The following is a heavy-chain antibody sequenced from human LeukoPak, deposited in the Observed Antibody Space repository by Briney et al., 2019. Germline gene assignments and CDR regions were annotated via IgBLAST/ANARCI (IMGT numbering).Heavy chain of an antibody. CDR3: ARPPTYSSSCVGY. V-gene: IGHV5-51*01. J-gene: IGHJ4*02. D-gene: IGHD6-13*01. Sequence: GESLKISCKGSGYSFTSYWIGWVRQMPGKSLEWMGIIYPGVSDTRYSPSFQGQVTISVDKSISTAYLQWSSLRASDTAMYYCARPPTYSSSCVGYWGQGTLVTVSS. CDR2: IYPGVSDT. CDR1: GYSFTSYW.